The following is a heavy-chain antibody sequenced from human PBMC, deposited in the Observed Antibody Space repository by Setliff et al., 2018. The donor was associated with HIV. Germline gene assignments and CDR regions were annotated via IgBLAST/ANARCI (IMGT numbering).Heavy chain of an antibody. V-gene: IGHV3-21*01. D-gene: IGHD3-22*01. CDR2: ISPSGTYI. Sequence: PGGSLRLSCAASGFTFSSYSMNWVRQAPGKGLEWVSFISPSGTYIHYADSLKGRFTISRGNAKNSLYLQMNSLRAEDTAVYYCARDPPWNYDSSGYPYYFDYWGQGTLVTAPQ. CDR3: ARDPPWNYDSSGYPYYFDY. J-gene: IGHJ4*02. CDR1: GFTFSSYS.